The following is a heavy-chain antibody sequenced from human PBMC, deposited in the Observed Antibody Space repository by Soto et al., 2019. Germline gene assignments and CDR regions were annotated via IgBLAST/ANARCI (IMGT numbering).Heavy chain of an antibody. V-gene: IGHV3-74*01. J-gene: IGHJ4*02. CDR3: ARVGQGRYYFDY. CDR2: INGDGSTT. CDR1: GFAFSSYW. Sequence: EVHLVESGGGSVQPGGSLKLSCAGSGFAFSSYWIHWVRQVPGKGLVWVSRINGDGSTTSYADSVRGRFTISRDNAKDTLYLQMNSLRAEDTALYYCARVGQGRYYFDYWGQGTLVNVSS.